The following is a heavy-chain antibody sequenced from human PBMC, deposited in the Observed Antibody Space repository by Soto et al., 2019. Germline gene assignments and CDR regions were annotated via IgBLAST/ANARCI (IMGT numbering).Heavy chain of an antibody. Sequence: QVQLVQSGAEVKKPGASVKVSCKASGYTLTRYGMHWVRQAPGQRLEWMGWINAGNGNTKYSQKFQGRVTITRVTSASTAYMELSSLRSEDTAVYYCARDWGSSSYYFDYWGQGTLVIVSS. CDR2: INAGNGNT. CDR3: ARDWGSSSYYFDY. D-gene: IGHD6-13*01. CDR1: GYTLTRYG. J-gene: IGHJ4*02. V-gene: IGHV1-3*01.